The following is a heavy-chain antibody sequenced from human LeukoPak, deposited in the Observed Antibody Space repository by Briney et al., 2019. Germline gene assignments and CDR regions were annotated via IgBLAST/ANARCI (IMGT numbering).Heavy chain of an antibody. CDR2: IYYSGST. V-gene: IGHV4-39*07. D-gene: IGHD2-2*01. J-gene: IGHJ4*02. Sequence: SETLSLACTVSGGSITSSNYFWGWIRQSPGKALEWLGSIYYSGSTYYNPSLKSRVTISVETSKIQFSLKLSSVTAADSAVYYCARDSCSSTSCRRKFDNWGQGTLVTVSS. CDR1: GGSITSSNYF. CDR3: ARDSCSSTSCRRKFDN.